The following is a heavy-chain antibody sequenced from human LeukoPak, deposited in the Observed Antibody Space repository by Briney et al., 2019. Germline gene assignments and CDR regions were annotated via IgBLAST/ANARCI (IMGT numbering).Heavy chain of an antibody. J-gene: IGHJ4*02. CDR1: GGSISSSSYY. V-gene: IGHV4-39*07. CDR3: ARDPYYYGSGSYELY. Sequence: SETLSLTCTVSGGSISSSSYYWGWIRQPPGKGLEWIGSIYYSGSTYYNPSLKSRVTISVDTSKNQFSLKLSSVIAADTAVYYCARDPYYYGSGSYELYWGQGTLVTVSS. D-gene: IGHD3-10*01. CDR2: IYYSGST.